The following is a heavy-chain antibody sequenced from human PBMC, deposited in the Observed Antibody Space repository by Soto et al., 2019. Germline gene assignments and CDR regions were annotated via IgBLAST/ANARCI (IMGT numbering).Heavy chain of an antibody. D-gene: IGHD3-3*01. CDR3: ARPRSGSYSYGMDV. CDR2: MNPNSGNT. CDR1: GYTFTSYD. Sequence: QVQLVQSGAEVKKPGASVKDSCKASGYTFTSYDINWVRQATGQGLEWMGWMNPNSGNTGYAQKFQGRVTMTRNTSIITAYMELSSLRSEDTAVYYCARPRSGSYSYGMDVWVQGTAVTVFS. V-gene: IGHV1-8*01. J-gene: IGHJ6*02.